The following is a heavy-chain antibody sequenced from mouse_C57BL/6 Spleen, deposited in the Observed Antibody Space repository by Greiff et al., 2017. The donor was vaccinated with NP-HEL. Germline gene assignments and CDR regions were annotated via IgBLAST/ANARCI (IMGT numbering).Heavy chain of an antibody. CDR3: ARVYDYNYYAMDY. J-gene: IGHJ4*01. CDR1: GYTFTSYW. V-gene: IGHV1-55*01. CDR2: IYPGSGST. D-gene: IGHD2-4*01. Sequence: QVQLQQSGAELVKPGASVKMSCKASGYTFTSYWITWVKQRPGQGLEWIGDIYPGSGSTNYNEKFKSKATLTVDTSSSTAYMQLSSLTSEDSAVYYCARVYDYNYYAMDYWGQGTSVTVSS.